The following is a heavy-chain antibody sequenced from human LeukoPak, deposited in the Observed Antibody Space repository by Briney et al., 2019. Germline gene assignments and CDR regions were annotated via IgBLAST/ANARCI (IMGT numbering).Heavy chain of an antibody. Sequence: GGSLRLSCAASGFTFSDYYMSWIRQAPEKGLEWVSYISSSGSTIYYADSVKGRFTISRDNAKNSLYLQMNSLSAEDTAVYYCARDRYYYDSSGYYGGDYWGQGTLVTVSS. J-gene: IGHJ4*02. CDR3: ARDRYYYDSSGYYGGDY. CDR2: ISSSGSTI. D-gene: IGHD3-22*01. V-gene: IGHV3-11*01. CDR1: GFTFSDYY.